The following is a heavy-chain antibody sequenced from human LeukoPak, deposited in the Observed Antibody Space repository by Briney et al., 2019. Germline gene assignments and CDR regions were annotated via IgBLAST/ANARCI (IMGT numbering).Heavy chain of an antibody. CDR1: GFTFSGSA. CDR2: IRSKANSYAT. D-gene: IGHD1-26*01. J-gene: IGHJ4*02. Sequence: GGSLRLSCAASGFTFSGSAMHWVRQASGKGLEWVGRIRSKANSYATAYAASVKGRFTISRDDSKNTAYLQMNSLKTEDTAVYYCTRHHSSIVGATTFDYWGQGTLVTVSS. CDR3: TRHHSSIVGATTFDY. V-gene: IGHV3-73*01.